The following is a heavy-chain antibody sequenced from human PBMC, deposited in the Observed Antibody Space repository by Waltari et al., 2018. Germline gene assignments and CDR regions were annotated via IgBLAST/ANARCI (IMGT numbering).Heavy chain of an antibody. CDR3: ARVGYDFWSGYSYFDY. J-gene: IGHJ4*02. D-gene: IGHD3-3*01. CDR2: ISSSVSTI. V-gene: IGHV3-48*03. Sequence: EVQLVESGGGLVQPGGSLRLSCAASGFTFSSYEMNWARQAPGQGLGWVSYISSSVSTITSANSVKGRFTISRDNAKNSLYLQMNSLRAEDTAVYYCARVGYDFWSGYSYFDYWGQGTLVTVSS. CDR1: GFTFSSYE.